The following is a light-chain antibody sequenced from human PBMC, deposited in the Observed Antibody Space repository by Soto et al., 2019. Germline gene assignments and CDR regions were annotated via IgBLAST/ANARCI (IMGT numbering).Light chain of an antibody. CDR2: DAS. Sequence: DIQMTQSPSTLSASVGDRVTITCRASQSISSWLAWYQQKPGKAPKLLIYDASSLESGVPSRFSGSGSGTEFTLTISSLQPDDFATYYCQQWETFGQGTKV. V-gene: IGKV1-5*01. CDR1: QSISSW. J-gene: IGKJ1*01. CDR3: QQWET.